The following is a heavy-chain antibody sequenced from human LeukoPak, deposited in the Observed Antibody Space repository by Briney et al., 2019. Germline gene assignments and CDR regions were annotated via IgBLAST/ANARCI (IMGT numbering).Heavy chain of an antibody. V-gene: IGHV3-30*04. Sequence: EGSLRLSCTASGFTFSSYDMHWVRQAPGKGLEWVAVISYGGSNKYYADSVKGRFTISRDNSKNTLYLQMNSLRAEDTAVYYCARYYYDSSGYSAPGDYWGQGTLVTVSS. J-gene: IGHJ4*02. D-gene: IGHD3-22*01. CDR2: ISYGGSNK. CDR1: GFTFSSYD. CDR3: ARYYYDSSGYSAPGDY.